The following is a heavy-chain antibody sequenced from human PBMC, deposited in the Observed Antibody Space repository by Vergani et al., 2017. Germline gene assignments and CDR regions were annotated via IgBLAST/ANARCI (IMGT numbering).Heavy chain of an antibody. Sequence: QLQLQESGPGLVKPSETLSLTCTVSGGSISSSSYYWGWIRQPPGKGLEWIGSIYYSGSTYYNPSLKSRVTISVDTSKNQFSLKLSSVTAADTAVYYCARVPPHDYGGLWGQGTLVTVSS. CDR1: GGSISSSSYY. V-gene: IGHV4-39*07. J-gene: IGHJ4*02. D-gene: IGHD4-23*01. CDR2: IYYSGST. CDR3: ARVPPHDYGGL.